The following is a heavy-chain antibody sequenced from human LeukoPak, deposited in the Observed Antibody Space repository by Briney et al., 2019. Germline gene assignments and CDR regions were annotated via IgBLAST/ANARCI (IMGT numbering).Heavy chain of an antibody. V-gene: IGHV1-24*01. CDR1: GYTLTELS. Sequence: ASVKVSCKVSGYTLTELSMHWVRQAPGKGLEWMGGFDPEDGETIYAQKFQGRVTMTEDTSTDIAYMELSSLRSEDTAVYYCVLGGPVYYGMDVWGQGTTVTVSS. J-gene: IGHJ6*02. CDR2: FDPEDGET. D-gene: IGHD3-16*01. CDR3: VLGGPVYYGMDV.